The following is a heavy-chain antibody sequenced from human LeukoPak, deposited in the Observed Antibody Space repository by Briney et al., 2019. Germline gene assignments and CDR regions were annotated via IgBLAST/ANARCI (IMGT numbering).Heavy chain of an antibody. D-gene: IGHD3-10*01. CDR3: TRHMTYYGSGSLFEN. J-gene: IGHJ4*02. V-gene: IGHV3-73*01. Sequence: GGSLRLSCAASGFTFSGSAMHWVRQASGKGLEWVGRIRSKANSYATAYAASVKGRFTISRDDSKNTAYLQMNSLKTEDTAVYYCTRHMTYYGSGSLFENWGQGTLVTVSS. CDR1: GFTFSGSA. CDR2: IRSKANSYAT.